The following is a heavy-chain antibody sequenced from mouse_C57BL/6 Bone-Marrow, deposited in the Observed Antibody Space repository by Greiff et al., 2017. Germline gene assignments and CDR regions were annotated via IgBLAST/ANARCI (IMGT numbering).Heavy chain of an antibody. CDR1: GYTFTSYW. Sequence: QVQLQQPGAELVKPGASVKLSCKASGYTFTSYWMQWVKQRPGQGLEWIGEIDPSDSYTNYNQKFKGKATLTVDTSSSTAYMQLSSLTSEDSAVYYCVSYYSKRNWYFDVWGTGTTVTVSS. D-gene: IGHD2-5*01. CDR3: VSYYSKRNWYFDV. CDR2: IDPSDSYT. J-gene: IGHJ1*03. V-gene: IGHV1-50*01.